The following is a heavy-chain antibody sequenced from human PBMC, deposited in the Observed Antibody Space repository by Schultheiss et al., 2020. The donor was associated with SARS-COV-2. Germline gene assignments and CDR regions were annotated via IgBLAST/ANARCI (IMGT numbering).Heavy chain of an antibody. CDR1: GFTFDDYA. CDR3: TTDMQRSYYYYGMDV. CDR2: ISWNSGSI. J-gene: IGHJ6*02. Sequence: GGSLRLSCAASGFTFDDYAMHWVRQAPGKGLEWVSGISWNSGSIGYADSVKGRFTISRDNSKNTLYLQMNSLKTEDTAVYYCTTDMQRSYYYYGMDVWGQGTTVTVSS. V-gene: IGHV3-9*01.